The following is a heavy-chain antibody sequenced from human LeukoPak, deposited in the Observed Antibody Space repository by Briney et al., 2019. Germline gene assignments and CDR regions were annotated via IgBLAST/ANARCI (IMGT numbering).Heavy chain of an antibody. CDR3: ARDSRMGYSYGTFNY. J-gene: IGHJ4*02. Sequence: PSETLSLTCAVYGGSFSGYYWSWIRQPPGKGLEWIGEINHSGSTNYNPSLKSRVTISVDTSKNQFSLKLSSVTAADTAVYYCARDSRMGYSYGTFNYWGQGTLVTVSS. V-gene: IGHV4-34*01. D-gene: IGHD5-18*01. CDR1: GGSFSGYY. CDR2: INHSGST.